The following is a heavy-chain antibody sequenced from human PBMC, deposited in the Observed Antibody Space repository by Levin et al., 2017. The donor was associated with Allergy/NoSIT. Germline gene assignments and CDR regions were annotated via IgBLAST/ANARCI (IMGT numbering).Heavy chain of an antibody. V-gene: IGHV3-33*01. CDR2: IWYDGSNK. CDR3: AREFDYALHFDL. J-gene: IGHJ2*01. D-gene: IGHD4/OR15-4a*01. CDR1: GFTFSSYG. Sequence: GGSLRLSCAASGFTFSSYGMHWVRQAPGKGLEWVAVIWYDGSNKYYADSVKGRFTISRDNSKNTLYLQMNSLRAEDTAVYYCAREFDYALHFDLWGRGTLVTVSS.